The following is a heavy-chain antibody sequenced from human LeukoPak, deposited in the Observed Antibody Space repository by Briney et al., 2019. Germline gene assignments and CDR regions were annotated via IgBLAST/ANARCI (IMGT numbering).Heavy chain of an antibody. CDR2: NSYSGNT. J-gene: IGHJ4*02. Sequence: SETLSLTCTVTGDSLRNYYWTWLRQPPGKGLEWIGYNSYSGNTNYNPSLKSRVTISVDMSKNQFSLKLSSLTAADTAVYYCARAGSGWSFDYWGQGTLVTVSS. D-gene: IGHD6-19*01. V-gene: IGHV4-59*01. CDR1: GDSLRNYY. CDR3: ARAGSGWSFDY.